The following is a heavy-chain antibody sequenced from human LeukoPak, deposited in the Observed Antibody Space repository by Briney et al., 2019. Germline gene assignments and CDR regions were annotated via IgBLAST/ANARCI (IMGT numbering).Heavy chain of an antibody. J-gene: IGHJ3*02. V-gene: IGHV1-46*01. D-gene: IGHD3-10*01. CDR2: IDPSGGST. CDR3: ATDRTMVRGVISEVVNAFDI. Sequence: ASVKVSCKASAYTFSTYLLHWVRQAPGQGLEWMGIIDPSGGSTIYAQKFQGRVTMTEDTSTDTAYMELSSLRSEDTAVYYCATDRTMVRGVISEVVNAFDIWGQGTMVTVSS. CDR1: AYTFSTYL.